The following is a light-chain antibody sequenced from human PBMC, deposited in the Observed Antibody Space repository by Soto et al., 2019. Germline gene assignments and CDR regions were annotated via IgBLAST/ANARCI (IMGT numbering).Light chain of an antibody. CDR2: DAS. J-gene: IGKJ4*01. CDR3: QHYVTWPLT. CDR1: QSVSRY. V-gene: IGKV3D-15*01. Sequence: EIVMTQSPGTLSVSPGERATLSCRASQSVSRYLAWYQQKPGQAPRLLIYDASNRATGIPARFSGSRSGAEFTLTISSLQSEDFAVYYCQHYVTWPLTFGGGTKVDIK.